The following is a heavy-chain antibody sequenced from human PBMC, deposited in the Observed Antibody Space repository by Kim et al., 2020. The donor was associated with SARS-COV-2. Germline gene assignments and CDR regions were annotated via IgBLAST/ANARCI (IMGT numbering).Heavy chain of an antibody. V-gene: IGHV4-39*01. CDR2: IYYSGST. Sequence: SETLSLTCTVSGGSISSSSYYWGWIRQPPGNGLEWIGSIYYSGSTYYNPSLKSRVTISVDTSKNQFSLKLSSVTAADTAVYYCARHSGEYSPVNAFDIWGQGPMLTVSS. J-gene: IGHJ3*02. D-gene: IGHD5-18*01. CDR3: ARHSGEYSPVNAFDI. CDR1: GGSISSSSYY.